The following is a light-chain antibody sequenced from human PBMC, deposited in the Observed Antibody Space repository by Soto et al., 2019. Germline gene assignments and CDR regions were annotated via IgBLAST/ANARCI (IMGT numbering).Light chain of an antibody. CDR3: QQYGSSPPYT. Sequence: EVVLTQSPGTLSLSPGERATLSCRASQSVSSSYLAWYQQKPGQAPRLLIYGASSRATGIPDRFSGSGSGKDFPLTISRLEAEDVAVYCCQQYGSSPPYTFGQGTKLEIK. CDR2: GAS. J-gene: IGKJ2*01. V-gene: IGKV3-20*01. CDR1: QSVSSSY.